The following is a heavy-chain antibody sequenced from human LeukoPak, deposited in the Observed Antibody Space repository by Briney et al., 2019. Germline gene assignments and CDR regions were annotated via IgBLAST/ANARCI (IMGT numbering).Heavy chain of an antibody. J-gene: IGHJ4*02. CDR1: GGSISSSSYY. CDR3: ARGNSIVATAFDY. Sequence: SETLSLTCTVSGGSISSSSYYWGWIRQPPGKGLEWIGSIYYSGSTYYNPSIKSRVTISVDTSKNQFSLKLSSVTAADTAVYYCARGNSIVATAFDYWGQGTLVTVSS. CDR2: IYYSGST. D-gene: IGHD5-12*01. V-gene: IGHV4-39*07.